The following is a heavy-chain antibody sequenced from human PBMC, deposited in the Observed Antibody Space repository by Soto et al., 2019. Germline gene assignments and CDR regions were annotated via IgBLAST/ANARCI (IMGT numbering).Heavy chain of an antibody. D-gene: IGHD4-4*01. CDR1: GFTFSSYG. V-gene: IGHV3-30*18. CDR3: AKDLRLAETVTPDY. CDR2: ISYDGSNK. J-gene: IGHJ4*02. Sequence: GGSLRLSCAASGFTFSSYGMHWVRQAPGKGLEWVAVISYDGSNKYYADSVKGRFTISRDNSKNTLYLQMNSLRAEDTAVYYCAKDLRLAETVTPDYWGQGTLVTVSS.